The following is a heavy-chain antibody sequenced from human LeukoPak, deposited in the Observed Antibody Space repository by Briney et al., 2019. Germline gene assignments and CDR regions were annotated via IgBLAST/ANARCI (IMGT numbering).Heavy chain of an antibody. Sequence: SQTLSLTCAISGDSVSRNTAGWNWIRQSPSRGLEWLGRTYYRSKWYSDFAPSVRNRITINPDTSKNQFSLQLNSVTPEDTAVYYCARDRTGVWEITGPFDIWGQGTMVTVSS. V-gene: IGHV6-1*01. CDR1: GDSVSRNTAG. D-gene: IGHD3-16*01. CDR3: ARDRTGVWEITGPFDI. CDR2: TYYRSKWYS. J-gene: IGHJ3*02.